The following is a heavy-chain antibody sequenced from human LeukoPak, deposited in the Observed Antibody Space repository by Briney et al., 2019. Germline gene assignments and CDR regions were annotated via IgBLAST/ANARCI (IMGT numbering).Heavy chain of an antibody. Sequence: SETLSLTCTVSGGSISSYYWSWIRQPPGKGLEWIGYIYYSGSTNYNPSLESRVTISVDTSKNQFSLKLSSVTAADTAVYYCARGDEYSSGWYAGAFDIWGQGTMVTVSS. J-gene: IGHJ3*02. CDR3: ARGDEYSSGWYAGAFDI. V-gene: IGHV4-59*01. CDR2: IYYSGST. D-gene: IGHD6-19*01. CDR1: GGSISSYY.